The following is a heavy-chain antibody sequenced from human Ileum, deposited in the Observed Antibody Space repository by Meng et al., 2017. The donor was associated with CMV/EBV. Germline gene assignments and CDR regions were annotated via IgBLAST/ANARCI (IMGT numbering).Heavy chain of an antibody. CDR1: GSTFSNYH. D-gene: IGHD3-16*01. CDR2: ISSSGGST. J-gene: IGHJ5*02. Sequence: ASGSTFSNYHMSWVRQAPGRGLEWVSGISSSGGSTYDADSVKGRFSISRDNSRNTLYLQMMSLKAEDTAVYYCAGGGPAIYSPFDPWGQGTLVTVSS. CDR3: AGGGPAIYSPFDP. V-gene: IGHV3-23*01.